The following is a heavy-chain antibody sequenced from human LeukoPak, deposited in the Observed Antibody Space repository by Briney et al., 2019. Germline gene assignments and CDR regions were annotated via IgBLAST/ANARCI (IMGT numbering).Heavy chain of an antibody. J-gene: IGHJ4*02. CDR3: ARGRRGYSYDFDY. Sequence: PSETLSLTCAVYGGSFSGYYRSWIRQPPGKGLEWIGEINHSGSTNYNPSLKSRVTISVDTSKNQFSLKLSSVTAADTAVYYCARGRRGYSYDFDYWGQGTLVTVSS. CDR1: GGSFSGYY. CDR2: INHSGST. V-gene: IGHV4-34*01. D-gene: IGHD5-18*01.